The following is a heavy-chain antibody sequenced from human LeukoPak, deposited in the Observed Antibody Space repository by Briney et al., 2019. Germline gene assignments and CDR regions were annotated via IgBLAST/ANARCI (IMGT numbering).Heavy chain of an antibody. V-gene: IGHV3-21*01. CDR2: ISSSSRYI. Sequence: PGGSLRLSCAASGFIFSSYSMNWVRQAPGKGLEWVSSISSSSRYIYYADSVKGRFTISRDNAKKSLYLQMNSLRAEDTAVYHCARDLGGYDYDDSSGYSNYWGQGTLVTVSS. D-gene: IGHD3-22*01. J-gene: IGHJ4*02. CDR3: ARDLGGYDYDDSSGYSNY. CDR1: GFIFSSYS.